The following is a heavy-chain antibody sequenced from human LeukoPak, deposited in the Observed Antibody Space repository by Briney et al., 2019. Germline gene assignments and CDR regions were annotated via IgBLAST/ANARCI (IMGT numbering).Heavy chain of an antibody. D-gene: IGHD2-15*01. CDR2: INAGNGNT. J-gene: IGHJ6*02. V-gene: IGHV1-3*01. Sequence: ASVKVSCKAFGYTFISHPIHWVRQAPGQRLEWIGWINAGNGNTKYSQKFQGRVTITRDTSASTAYMELSSLRSEDTAVYYCARSGWSSYYYGMDVWGRGTTVTVSS. CDR3: ARSGWSSYYYGMDV. CDR1: GYTFISHP.